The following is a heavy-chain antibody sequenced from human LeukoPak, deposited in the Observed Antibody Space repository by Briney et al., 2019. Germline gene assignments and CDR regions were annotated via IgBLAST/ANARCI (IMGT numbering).Heavy chain of an antibody. J-gene: IGHJ4*02. Sequence: GGSLRLSCVASGFTFSSYGMHWVRQAPGKGLEWVAVIWYDGTNKYYADSVKGRFTISRDNSKNTLYLQMNSLRAEDTAVYYCARDHYGGYAYSDYWGRGALVIVSS. CDR2: IWYDGTNK. CDR1: GFTFSSYG. V-gene: IGHV3-33*01. D-gene: IGHD5-12*01. CDR3: ARDHYGGYAYSDY.